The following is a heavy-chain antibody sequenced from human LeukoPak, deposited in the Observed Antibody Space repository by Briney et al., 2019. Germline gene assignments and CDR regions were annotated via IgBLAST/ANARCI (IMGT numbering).Heavy chain of an antibody. Sequence: ASVKVSFKASGYRFTSYGITWVRQAPGQGLEWMGWISGYNGNTNYAQKFQGRVTMSTDTSTSTAYMELRSLRSDDTAVYYCARVGYDSSGRHRYAFDIWGQGTMVTVSS. CDR2: ISGYNGNT. CDR3: ARVGYDSSGRHRYAFDI. D-gene: IGHD3-22*01. V-gene: IGHV1-18*01. CDR1: GYRFTSYG. J-gene: IGHJ3*02.